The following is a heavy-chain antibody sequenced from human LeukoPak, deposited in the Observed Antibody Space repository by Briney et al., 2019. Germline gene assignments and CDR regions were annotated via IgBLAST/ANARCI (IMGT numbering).Heavy chain of an antibody. CDR2: IYYSGST. J-gene: IGHJ4*02. CDR3: ARVVYSSILH. V-gene: IGHV4-61*01. Sequence: LETLSLTCTVSGGSVSSGSYYWSWIRQPPGKGLEWIGYIYYSGSTNYNPSLKSRVTISVDTSKNQFSLKLSSVTAADTAVYYCARVVYSSILHWGQGTLVTVSS. CDR1: GGSVSSGSYY. D-gene: IGHD6-13*01.